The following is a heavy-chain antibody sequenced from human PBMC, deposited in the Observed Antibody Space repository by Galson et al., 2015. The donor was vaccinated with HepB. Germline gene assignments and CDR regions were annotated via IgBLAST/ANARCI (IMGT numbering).Heavy chain of an antibody. J-gene: IGHJ3*02. D-gene: IGHD4-11*01. CDR3: ARFNYEEIFDI. CDR2: FYYSGSP. Sequence: TLSLTCNVSGGSIRSYYWSWIRQPPGKGLEWIGYFYYSGSPNYNPSLKSRVTMSVDTSKNQFSLKLSSVTAADTAVYYCARFNYEEIFDIWGQGTLVTVSS. CDR1: GGSIRSYY. V-gene: IGHV4-59*01.